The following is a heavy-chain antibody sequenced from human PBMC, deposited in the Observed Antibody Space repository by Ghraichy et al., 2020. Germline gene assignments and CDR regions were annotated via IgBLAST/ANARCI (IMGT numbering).Heavy chain of an antibody. Sequence: GGSLRLSCAASGFTFSTYGMNWVRQAPGKELEWISYISSGSSTIYYVDSVKGRFTISRDNAKNSLYLQMNRLRAEDTAVYYCAREVVWWLGLNYYGMDVWGQGTTVTVSS. CDR1: GFTFSTYG. D-gene: IGHD2-8*02. V-gene: IGHV3-48*01. CDR2: ISSGSSTI. J-gene: IGHJ6*02. CDR3: AREVVWWLGLNYYGMDV.